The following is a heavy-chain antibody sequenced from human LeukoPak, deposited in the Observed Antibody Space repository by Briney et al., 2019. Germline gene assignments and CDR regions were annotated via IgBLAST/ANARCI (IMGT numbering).Heavy chain of an antibody. CDR3: ARVGYFTGAFDT. CDR1: GFTFSSYD. CDR2: IGTAGDT. V-gene: IGHV3-13*01. D-gene: IGHD2-8*01. Sequence: GGSLRLSCAASGFTFSSYDMHWVRQATGKGLEWVSAIGTAGDTYYPGSVKGRFTISRENAKNSLYLQMNSLRAGDTAVYYCARVGYFTGAFDTWGQGTMVTVSS. J-gene: IGHJ3*02.